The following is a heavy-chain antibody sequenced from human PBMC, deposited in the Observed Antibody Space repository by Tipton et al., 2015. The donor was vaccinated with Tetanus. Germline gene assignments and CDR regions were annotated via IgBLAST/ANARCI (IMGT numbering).Heavy chain of an antibody. V-gene: IGHV4-39*07. CDR3: ASLNWNDGGTYFQH. Sequence: TLSLTCTVSGGSISSSSYYWGWIRQPPGKGLEWIGSIYYSGSTNYNPSLKSRVTISVDTSKNQFSLKLSSVTAADTAVYYCASLNWNDGGTYFQHWGQGTLVTVSS. D-gene: IGHD1-1*01. CDR1: GGSISSSSYY. CDR2: IYYSGST. J-gene: IGHJ1*01.